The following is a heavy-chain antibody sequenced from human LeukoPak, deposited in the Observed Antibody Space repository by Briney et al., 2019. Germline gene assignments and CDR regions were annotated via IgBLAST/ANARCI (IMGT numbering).Heavy chain of an antibody. V-gene: IGHV3-21*01. CDR2: ISSSSSHI. Sequence: GGSLRLSCAASGFTFSSYSMNWTRQAPGKGLEWVSSISSSSSHIYYADSVKGRFTISRDNAKNSLYLQMNSLRAEDTAVYYCARAAYCGGDCQYYYYMDVWGKGTTVTVSS. CDR1: GFTFSSYS. CDR3: ARAAYCGGDCQYYYYMDV. D-gene: IGHD2-21*01. J-gene: IGHJ6*03.